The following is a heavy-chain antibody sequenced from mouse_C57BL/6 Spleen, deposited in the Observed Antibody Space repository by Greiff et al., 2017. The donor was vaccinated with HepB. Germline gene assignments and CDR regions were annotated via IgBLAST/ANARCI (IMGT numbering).Heavy chain of an antibody. CDR1: GFSFNTYA. J-gene: IGHJ4*01. CDR3: VRHRGPLGDY. Sequence: EVKLQESGGGLVQPKGSLKLSCAASGFSFNTYAMNWVRQAPGKGLEWVARIRSKSNNYATYYADSVKDRFTISRDDSESMLYLQMNNLKTEDTAMYYCVRHRGPLGDYWGQGTSVTVSS. D-gene: IGHD6-1*01. CDR2: IRSKSNNYAT. V-gene: IGHV10-1*01.